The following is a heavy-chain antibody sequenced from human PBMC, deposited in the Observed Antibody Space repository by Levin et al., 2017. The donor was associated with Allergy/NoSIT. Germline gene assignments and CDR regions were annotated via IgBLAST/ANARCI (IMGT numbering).Heavy chain of an antibody. CDR2: ISPTGTTT. J-gene: IGHJ4*02. Sequence: GGSLRLSCAASGFTFSDYCMHWVRQAPGRGLLWVSRISPTGTTTGYADFVKGRFSISRDNAQNTVYLQMDSLRAEDTAIYYCARVPTTQQQPIDYWGQGTLVTVSS. D-gene: IGHD6-13*01. V-gene: IGHV3-74*01. CDR3: ARVPTTQQQPIDY. CDR1: GFTFSDYC.